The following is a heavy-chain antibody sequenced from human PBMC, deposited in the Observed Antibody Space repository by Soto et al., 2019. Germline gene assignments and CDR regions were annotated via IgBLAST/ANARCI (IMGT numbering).Heavy chain of an antibody. D-gene: IGHD1-26*01. V-gene: IGHV3-30*03. J-gene: IGHJ4*02. CDR2: ISNDGDYK. Sequence: VQLVESGGGVVQPGRSLRLSCVASEFTFSSHLMHWVRQAPGKGLEWVAFISNDGDYKNYADSVKGRFTISRDNSKDTVYLEIHSLRTEDTAHYQCARDEAFSAPYYLDYWGQGTLVIVS. CDR3: ARDEAFSAPYYLDY. CDR1: EFTFSSHL.